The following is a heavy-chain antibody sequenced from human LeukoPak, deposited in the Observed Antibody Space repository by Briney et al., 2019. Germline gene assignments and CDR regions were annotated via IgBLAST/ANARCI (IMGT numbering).Heavy chain of an antibody. D-gene: IGHD3-10*01. CDR1: GYTFTSYY. CDR2: INPSGCST. V-gene: IGHV1-46*01. J-gene: IGHJ4*02. Sequence: GASVKVSCKASGYTFTSYYMHWLRQAPGQGLEWMAIINPSGCSTNYAENFQGRVTLTRDMSTSTVYMELSSLRSEDTAVYYCARGYYYGSGSYFGDWGQGTLVTVSS. CDR3: ARGYYYGSGSYFGD.